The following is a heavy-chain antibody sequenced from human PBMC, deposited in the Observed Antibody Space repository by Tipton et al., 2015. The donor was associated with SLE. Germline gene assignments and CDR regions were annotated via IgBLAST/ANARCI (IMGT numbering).Heavy chain of an antibody. D-gene: IGHD5-12*01. CDR1: GGSISSYY. V-gene: IGHV4-4*08. Sequence: TLSLTCTVSGGSISSYYWSWIRQPPGKGLEWIGYIYTSGSTNYNPSLNGRVAISIDTSKNQISLKLSSVSVADTAVYYCARHELVAAKADYWGQGTLVTVSS. CDR2: IYTSGST. J-gene: IGHJ4*02. CDR3: ARHELVAAKADY.